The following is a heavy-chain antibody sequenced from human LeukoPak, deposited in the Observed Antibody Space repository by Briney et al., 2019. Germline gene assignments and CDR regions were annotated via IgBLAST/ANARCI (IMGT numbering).Heavy chain of an antibody. J-gene: IGHJ4*02. CDR1: GFTFSNYW. CDR3: ARDSDLCSSTSCYTRAPFDY. CDR2: IKEDGSDK. V-gene: IGHV3-7*01. D-gene: IGHD2-2*02. Sequence: GGSLRLSCAASGFTFSNYWMTWVRQAPGKGLEWVANIKEDGSDKYYVDSVKGRFTISRDNAKNSLYLQMNSLRAEDTAVYYCARDSDLCSSTSCYTRAPFDYWGQGTLVTVSS.